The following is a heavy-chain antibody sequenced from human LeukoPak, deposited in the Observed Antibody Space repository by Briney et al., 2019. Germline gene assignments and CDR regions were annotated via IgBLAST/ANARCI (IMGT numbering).Heavy chain of an antibody. D-gene: IGHD2/OR15-2a*01. V-gene: IGHV3-23*01. CDR3: AKHLGSHSFLFYYMDV. Sequence: GGSLRLSCEASQFNFSRFAMSWIRQAPGTGLEWVSTLSGSGTATYYADSVKGRFTTSRDNSKDTLYLQMDNLRADDTAVYYCAKHLGSHSFLFYYMDVWGTGTSVIVS. CDR2: LSGSGTAT. CDR1: QFNFSRFA. J-gene: IGHJ6*03.